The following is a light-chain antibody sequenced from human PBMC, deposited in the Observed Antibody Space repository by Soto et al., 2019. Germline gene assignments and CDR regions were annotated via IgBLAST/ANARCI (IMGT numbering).Light chain of an antibody. V-gene: IGKV3D-15*01. CDR3: QQYNNWPPVT. Sequence: EIVLTQSPGTLSLSPGERATLSCRASQDININLAWYQQKAGQAPRLLIYGASTRATGIPARFSGSGSGTEFTLTISSLQSEDFAVYYCQQYNNWPPVTFGQGTKVDIK. CDR1: QDININ. J-gene: IGKJ1*01. CDR2: GAS.